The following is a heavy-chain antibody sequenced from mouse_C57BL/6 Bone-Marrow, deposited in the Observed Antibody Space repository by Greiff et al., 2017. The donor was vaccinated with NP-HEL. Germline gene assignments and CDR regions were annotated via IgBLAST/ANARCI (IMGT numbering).Heavy chain of an antibody. V-gene: IGHV1-72*01. D-gene: IGHD1-1*01. Sequence: QVHVKQSGAELVKPGASVKLSCKASGYTFTSYWMHWVKQRPGRGLEWIGRIDPNSGGTKYNEKFKSKATLTVDKPSSTAYMQLSSLTSEDSAVYYCARYGTTVVATYDYWGQGTTLTVSS. CDR2: IDPNSGGT. CDR3: ARYGTTVVATYDY. CDR1: GYTFTSYW. J-gene: IGHJ2*01.